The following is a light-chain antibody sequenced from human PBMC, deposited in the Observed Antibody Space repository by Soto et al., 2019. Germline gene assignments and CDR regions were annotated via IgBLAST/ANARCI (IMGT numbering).Light chain of an antibody. CDR2: VAS. V-gene: IGKV3-20*01. CDR3: QQYGSSPWT. CDR1: QSVSSSY. Sequence: EIVLTQSPGTLSLSPGERAPLSCRASQSVSSSYLAWYQQKPGQAPRLLIYVASSRAPGIPDRFSVSGSGTDFTLTISRLEPEDFAVYYCQQYGSSPWTFGQGTKAEIK. J-gene: IGKJ1*01.